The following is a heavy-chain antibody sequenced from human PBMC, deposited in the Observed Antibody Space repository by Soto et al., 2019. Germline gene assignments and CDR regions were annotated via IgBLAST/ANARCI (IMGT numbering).Heavy chain of an antibody. J-gene: IGHJ4*02. D-gene: IGHD1-26*01. CDR1: GFTFSSYG. CDR3: ASGYSGSYGY. CDR2: SSATGAGT. V-gene: IGHV3-23*01. Sequence: PGGSLRLSCAASGFTFSSYGMTWVRQAPGKGLEWVSFSSATGAGTYYADSVKGRFTISRDNSKNTLYLQMTSLRAEDTAVYYCASGYSGSYGYWGQGTLVTVSS.